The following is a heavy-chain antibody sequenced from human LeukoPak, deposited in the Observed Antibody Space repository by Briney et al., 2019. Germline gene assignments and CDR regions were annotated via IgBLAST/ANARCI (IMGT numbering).Heavy chain of an antibody. CDR2: IWFDGSAK. V-gene: IGHV3-33*01. CDR3: ARDLNREDFDY. CDR1: GFGFSSYD. D-gene: IGHD1-14*01. J-gene: IGHJ4*02. Sequence: GGSLRLSCAASGFGFSSYDMHWVRQAPGKGLEWVAIIWFDGSAKYYGDSVKGRFTISRDNSKNTLYLQMNSLRVEDTAVYYCARDLNREDFDYWGQGTLVAVSS.